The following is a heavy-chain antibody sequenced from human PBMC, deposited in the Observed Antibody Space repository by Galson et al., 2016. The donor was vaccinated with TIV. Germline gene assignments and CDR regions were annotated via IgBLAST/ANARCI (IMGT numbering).Heavy chain of an antibody. V-gene: IGHV1-46*03. CDR1: GNIFTRDY. Sequence: SVKVSCKASGNIFTRDYVHWVRQAPGQGLEWMGVIDPTYGGTTFAQKFQALVTITRDTSTSTVYMEVSGLKSDDTAVYYCIRDLGRLRDFWGQGTVVTVSS. D-gene: IGHD7-27*01. CDR3: IRDLGRLRDF. CDR2: IDPTYGGT. J-gene: IGHJ4*02.